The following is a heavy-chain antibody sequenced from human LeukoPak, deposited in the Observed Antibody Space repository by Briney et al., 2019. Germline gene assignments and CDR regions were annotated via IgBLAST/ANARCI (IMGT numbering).Heavy chain of an antibody. CDR2: IYTSGST. J-gene: IGHJ6*02. CDR1: GGSLSSGSYY. Sequence: SQTLSLTCTVSGGSLSSGSYYWRWIRQPAGKGLEWIGRIYTSGSTNYNPSLTSRVTISVDTSKNQFSLKLSSVTAADTAVYYCARVPPYYYYYGMDVWGQGTTVTVSS. V-gene: IGHV4-61*02. CDR3: ARVPPYYYYYGMDV.